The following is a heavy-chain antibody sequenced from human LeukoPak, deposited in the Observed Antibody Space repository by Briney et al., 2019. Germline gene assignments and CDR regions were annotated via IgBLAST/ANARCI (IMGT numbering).Heavy chain of an antibody. CDR3: AKELRYFDWLSIRGPHFDY. V-gene: IGHV3-30*18. J-gene: IGHJ4*02. CDR1: GFTFSSYG. D-gene: IGHD3-9*01. Sequence: GGSLRLSCAASGFTFSSYGMHWVRQAPGKGLEWVAVISYDGSNKYYADSVKGRFTISRDNSKNTLYLQMNSLRAEDTAVYYCAKELRYFDWLSIRGPHFDYWGQGTLVTVSS. CDR2: ISYDGSNK.